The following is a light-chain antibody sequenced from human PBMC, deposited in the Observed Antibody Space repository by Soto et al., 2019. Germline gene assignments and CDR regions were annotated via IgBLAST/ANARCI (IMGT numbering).Light chain of an antibody. V-gene: IGKV3-15*01. J-gene: IGKJ2*01. CDR1: QSVSSN. CDR3: QQYNKWPPYT. CDR2: GAS. Sequence: EIVMTQSPANLSVSPGERATLSCRASQSVSSNLAWYQQKPGQGPRLLIYGASTSATGIPARFSGSGSGTEFTLTISSLQSEDFAVYYCQQYNKWPPYTFGQGTKVEIK.